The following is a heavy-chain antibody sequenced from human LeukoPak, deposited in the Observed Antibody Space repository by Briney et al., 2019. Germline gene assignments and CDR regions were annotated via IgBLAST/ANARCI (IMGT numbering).Heavy chain of an antibody. CDR2: ISYDGSNK. D-gene: IGHD5-12*01. V-gene: IGHV3-30*18. J-gene: IGHJ4*02. CDR1: GFTFSSYG. CDR3: AKGVYSGYEPIDY. Sequence: GRSLRLSSAASGFTFSSYGMHWVRQAPGKGLEWVAVISYDGSNKYYADSVKGRFTISRDNSKNTLYLQMNSLRAEDTAVYYCAKGVYSGYEPIDYWGQGTLVTVSS.